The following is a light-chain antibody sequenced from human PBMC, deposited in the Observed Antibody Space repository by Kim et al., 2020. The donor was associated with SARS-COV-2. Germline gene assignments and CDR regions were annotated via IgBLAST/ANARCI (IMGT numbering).Light chain of an antibody. Sequence: QSITISCAGTKSDVGGYSDDSWYHEHPGRTPKLMIYDVSNRPPGIYNRFSGTKSRNTASLTIDGSQAEDEADYYCSSNTSSSTQVFGTGTKVTVL. CDR1: KSDVGGYSD. CDR2: DVS. J-gene: IGLJ1*01. V-gene: IGLV2-14*03. CDR3: SSNTSSSTQV.